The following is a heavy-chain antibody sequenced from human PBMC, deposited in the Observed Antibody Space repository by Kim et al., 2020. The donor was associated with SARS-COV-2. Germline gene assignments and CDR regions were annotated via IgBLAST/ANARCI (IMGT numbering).Heavy chain of an antibody. J-gene: IGHJ6*02. V-gene: IGHV3-30*02. Sequence: VKGRFTISRANSKHTLYLQMNSLRAEDTALFYCAKALLRGVNYYYYGMDVWGQGTTVTVSS. D-gene: IGHD3-10*01. CDR3: AKALLRGVNYYYYGMDV.